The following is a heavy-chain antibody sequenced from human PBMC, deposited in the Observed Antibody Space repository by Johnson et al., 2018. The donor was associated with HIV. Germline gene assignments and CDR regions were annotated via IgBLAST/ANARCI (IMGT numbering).Heavy chain of an antibody. Sequence: QVQLVESGGGLEQPGRSLRLSCAASGITFSSSGMNWVRQAPGKGLEWVSFIRYDGSNKYYADSVKGRFTISRDNSKNTLYLQMNSLRAEDTAVYYCAREIIAARPSAFDIWGQGTMVTVSS. D-gene: IGHD6-6*01. CDR3: AREIIAARPSAFDI. CDR2: IRYDGSNK. V-gene: IGHV3-30*02. J-gene: IGHJ3*02. CDR1: GITFSSSG.